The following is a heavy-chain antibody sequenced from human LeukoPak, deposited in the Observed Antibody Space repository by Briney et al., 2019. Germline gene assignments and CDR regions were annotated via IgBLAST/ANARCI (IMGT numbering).Heavy chain of an antibody. CDR3: ARDSTGWNYYFDY. Sequence: SETLSLTCTVSGGSISSYYWGWIRQPPGKGLEWIGSIYYSGSTYYNPSLKSRVTISVDTSKNQFSLKLSSVTAADTAVYYCARDSTGWNYYFDYWGQGTLVTVSP. CDR1: GGSISSYY. D-gene: IGHD2-2*01. V-gene: IGHV4-39*07. J-gene: IGHJ4*02. CDR2: IYYSGST.